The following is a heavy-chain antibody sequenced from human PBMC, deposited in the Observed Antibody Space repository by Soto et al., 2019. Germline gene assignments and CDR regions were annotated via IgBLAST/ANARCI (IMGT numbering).Heavy chain of an antibody. CDR1: GGSISDSY. J-gene: IGHJ4*02. CDR2: ISYSGST. D-gene: IGHD6-19*01. Sequence: SETLSLTCTVSGGSISDSYWTWIRQPPGQGLEWIGFISYSGSTNYNPSLKSRVTMSVDTSKNQFSLNLRSVTAADTAMYYCARGVDRQWADYWGQGTLVTISS. V-gene: IGHV4-59*01. CDR3: ARGVDRQWADY.